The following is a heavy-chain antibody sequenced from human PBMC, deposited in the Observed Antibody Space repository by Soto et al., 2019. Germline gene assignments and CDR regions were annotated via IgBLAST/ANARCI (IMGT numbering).Heavy chain of an antibody. V-gene: IGHV5-51*01. Sequence: GESLKISCRGSGYSFSNWWIAWVRQMPGKGLEYMGIIYPSDSQTRYSPSFQGQVTISADKSISTAYLQWSSLKASDTAIYYCARHGFYGDYSSNYFDPWGQGTLVTVSS. CDR3: ARHGFYGDYSSNYFDP. CDR1: GYSFSNWW. D-gene: IGHD4-17*01. J-gene: IGHJ5*02. CDR2: IYPSDSQT.